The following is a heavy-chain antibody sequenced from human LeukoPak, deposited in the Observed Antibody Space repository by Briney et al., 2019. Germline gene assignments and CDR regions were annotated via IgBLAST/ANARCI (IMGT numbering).Heavy chain of an antibody. D-gene: IGHD4-23*01. Sequence: VRQAPGKGLEWVSSISGSGGDTYYADSVKGRLTISRDNSKNTLFLQMKSLRAEDTAVYYCAKDDRSGGNAGRSEYWGQGTLVTVSS. CDR2: ISGSGGDT. CDR3: AKDDRSGGNAGRSEY. V-gene: IGHV3-23*01. J-gene: IGHJ4*02.